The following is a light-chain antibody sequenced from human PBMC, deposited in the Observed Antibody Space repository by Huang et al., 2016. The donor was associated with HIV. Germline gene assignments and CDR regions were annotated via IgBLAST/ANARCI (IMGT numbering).Light chain of an antibody. J-gene: IGKJ2*01. CDR3: QQSYSSPN. CDR1: QSNSSY. CDR2: AAA. V-gene: IGKV1-39*01. Sequence: DIQMTQSPSSLSASVGDRVTITCRASQSNSSYLNWYQQKPGKAPKLLSYAAASLQSGVPTRFSGSGYGTDITLTISSLQPEDFATYYCQQSYSSPNFGQGTKLEIK.